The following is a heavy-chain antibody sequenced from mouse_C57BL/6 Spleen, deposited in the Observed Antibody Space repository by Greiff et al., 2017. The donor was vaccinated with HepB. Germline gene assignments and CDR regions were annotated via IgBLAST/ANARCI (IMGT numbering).Heavy chain of an antibody. V-gene: IGHV1-64*01. CDR2: IHPNSGST. J-gene: IGHJ4*01. CDR1: GYTFTSYW. D-gene: IGHD2-3*01. CDR3: ARRIYDGYSYYAMDY. Sequence: VQLQQPGAELVKPGASVKLSCKASGYTFTSYWMHWVKQRPGQGLEWIGMIHPNSGSTNYNEKFKSKATLTVDKSSSTAYMQLSSLTSEDSAVYYCARRIYDGYSYYAMDYWGQGTSVTVSS.